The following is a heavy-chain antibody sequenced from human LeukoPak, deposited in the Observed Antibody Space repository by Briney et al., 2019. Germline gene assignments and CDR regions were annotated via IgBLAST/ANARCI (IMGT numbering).Heavy chain of an antibody. V-gene: IGHV3-21*01. CDR2: ISSSSSYI. D-gene: IGHD2-15*01. CDR1: GFTFSSYS. CDR3: AREALGYCSGGSCPDAYYCDY. Sequence: GGSLGLSCAASGFTFSSYSMTWVRQAPGKGLEWVSSISSSSSYIYYADSVKGRFTISRDNAKNSLYLQMNSLRAEDTAVYYCAREALGYCSGGSCPDAYYCDYWGQGTLVTVSS. J-gene: IGHJ4*02.